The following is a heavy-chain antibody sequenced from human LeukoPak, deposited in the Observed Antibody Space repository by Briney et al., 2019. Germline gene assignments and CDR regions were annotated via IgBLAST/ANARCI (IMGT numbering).Heavy chain of an antibody. CDR3: AKATGNLGN. CDR1: GFTFNSYT. D-gene: IGHD1-1*01. CDR2: ISDSGYST. V-gene: IGHV3-23*01. J-gene: IGHJ4*02. Sequence: GGSLRLSCAASGFTFNSYTMSWVRQAPGKGLEWVSAISDSGYSTYYADSVKGRFTISRDRSKNTVYLQMNGLRADDTAIYYCAKATGNLGNWGQGTQVTVSS.